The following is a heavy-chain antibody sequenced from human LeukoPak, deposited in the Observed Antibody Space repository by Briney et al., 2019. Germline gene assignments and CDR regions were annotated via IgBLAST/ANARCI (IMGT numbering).Heavy chain of an antibody. J-gene: IGHJ4*02. CDR1: GYTFTDYY. Sequence: EASVTVSFMASGYTFTDYYMHWVRQAPGQGLAWMGWINPNSGGTNYAQKFQGRVTMTRDTSISTAYMELSRLRSDDTAVYYCAMSFGVVILFDYWGQGTLVTVSS. CDR3: AMSFGVVILFDY. CDR2: INPNSGGT. D-gene: IGHD3-3*01. V-gene: IGHV1-2*02.